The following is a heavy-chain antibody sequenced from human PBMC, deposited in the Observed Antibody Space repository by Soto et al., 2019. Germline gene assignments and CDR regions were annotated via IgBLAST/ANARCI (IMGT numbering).Heavy chain of an antibody. CDR3: ASPERVYSGYDPHNY. CDR1: GGTFSSYA. CDR2: IIPIFGTA. D-gene: IGHD5-12*01. Sequence: QVQLVQSGAEVKKPGYSVKVSCKASGGTFSSYAISWVRQAPGQGLEWMGGIIPIFGTANYAQKFQGRVTITADESTSTAYMELSSMRSEDTAVYYCASPERVYSGYDPHNYWGQGTLVTVSS. J-gene: IGHJ4*02. V-gene: IGHV1-69*12.